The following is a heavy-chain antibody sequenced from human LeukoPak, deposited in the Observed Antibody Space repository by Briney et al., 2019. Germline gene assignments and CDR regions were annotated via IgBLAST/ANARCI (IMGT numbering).Heavy chain of an antibody. Sequence: GGSLRLSCAASGFTFSSYWMHWVRQAPGKGLVWVSRISGDGSSTNYADSVKGRFTISRDNAKNTLYLQMNSLRAEDTAVYYCARELGSSSGRAFDYWGQGTLVTVSS. J-gene: IGHJ4*02. V-gene: IGHV3-74*01. CDR3: ARELGSSSGRAFDY. D-gene: IGHD3-10*01. CDR2: ISGDGSST. CDR1: GFTFSSYW.